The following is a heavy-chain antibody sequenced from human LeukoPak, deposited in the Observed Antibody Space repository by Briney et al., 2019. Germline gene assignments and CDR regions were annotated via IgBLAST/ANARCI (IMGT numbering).Heavy chain of an antibody. Sequence: PSGRSLRLSCAASGFTFSSHIMSWVRQAPGKGLEWVSAISGRGGSTYYADSVKGRFTISRDNSKNTLYLQMNSLGAEDTAVYYCAKDLTTVTPRYGMDVWGQGTTVTVSS. D-gene: IGHD4-17*01. CDR3: AKDLTTVTPRYGMDV. J-gene: IGHJ6*02. CDR2: ISGRGGST. CDR1: GFTFSSHI. V-gene: IGHV3-23*01.